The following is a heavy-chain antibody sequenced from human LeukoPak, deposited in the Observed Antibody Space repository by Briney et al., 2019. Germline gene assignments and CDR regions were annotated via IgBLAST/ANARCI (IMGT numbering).Heavy chain of an antibody. CDR1: GGTFSSYA. CDR3: ARMGDYSNYEGDY. CDR2: IIPILGIA. J-gene: IGHJ4*02. V-gene: IGHV1-69*04. D-gene: IGHD4-11*01. Sequence: ASVKVSCKASGGTFSSYAISWVRQAPGQGLEWMGRIIPILGIANYAQKFQGRVTITADKSTSTAYMELSSLRSEDTAVYYCARMGDYSNYEGDYWGQGTLVTVSS.